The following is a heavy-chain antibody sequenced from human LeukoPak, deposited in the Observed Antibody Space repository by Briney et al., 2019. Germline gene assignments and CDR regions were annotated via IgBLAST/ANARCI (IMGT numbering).Heavy chain of an antibody. CDR3: APLKGDIVVDSH. CDR2: IFWDGDK. J-gene: IGHJ4*02. V-gene: IGHV2-5*02. CDR1: GFSLSTSGTA. Sequence: SGPTLVNPTQTLTLTCTFSGFSLSTSGTAVGWIRQPPGKALEWLALIFWDGDKRYRPALKSRLTITKDTSKNQVVLTMTNMDPVDTATYYCAPLKGDIVVDSHWGQGTLVTVSS. D-gene: IGHD3-22*01.